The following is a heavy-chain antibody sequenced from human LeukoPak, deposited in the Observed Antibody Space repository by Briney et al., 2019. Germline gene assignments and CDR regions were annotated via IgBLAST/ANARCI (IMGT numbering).Heavy chain of an antibody. V-gene: IGHV3-48*03. CDR3: ASRGLYYYGSGSPDAFDI. D-gene: IGHD3-10*01. J-gene: IGHJ3*02. CDR2: ISSSGSTI. Sequence: PGGSLRLSCAASGFTFSSYEMNWVRQAPGKGLEGVSYISSSGSTIYYADSVKGRFTISRDNAKNSLYLQMNSLRAEDTAVYYCASRGLYYYGSGSPDAFDIWGQGTMVTVSS. CDR1: GFTFSSYE.